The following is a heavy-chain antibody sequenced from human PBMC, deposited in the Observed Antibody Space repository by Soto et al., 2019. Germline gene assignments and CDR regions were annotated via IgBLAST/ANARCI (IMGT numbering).Heavy chain of an antibody. D-gene: IGHD3-16*01. CDR1: GFTFSNYW. CDR3: ARGSFGHAFDI. CDR2: VDNDGRGT. V-gene: IGHV3-74*01. Sequence: EVQLVESGGDLVQPGRSLRLSCAASGFTFSNYWMHWVRQAPGKGLVWVSRVDNDGRGTIYADSVKGRFTVSRDNAKNTLFLQMNSLRVDDTAMYYCARGSFGHAFDIWGQGTMVTVSS. J-gene: IGHJ3*02.